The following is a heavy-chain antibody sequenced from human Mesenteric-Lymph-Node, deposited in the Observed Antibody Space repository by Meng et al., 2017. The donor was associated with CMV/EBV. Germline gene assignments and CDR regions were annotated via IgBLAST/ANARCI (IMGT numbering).Heavy chain of an antibody. V-gene: IGHV3-30*02. CDR1: GFTFSSYG. Sequence: GGSLRLSCAASGFTFSSYGMHWVRQAPGKGLEWVAFIRYDGSNKYYADSVKGRFTISRDNAKNSLYLQMNSLRAEDTAVYYCARGGSYCSSTTCYTEYFDYWGQGNLVTVSS. CDR2: IRYDGSNK. J-gene: IGHJ4*02. CDR3: ARGGSYCSSTTCYTEYFDY. D-gene: IGHD2-2*02.